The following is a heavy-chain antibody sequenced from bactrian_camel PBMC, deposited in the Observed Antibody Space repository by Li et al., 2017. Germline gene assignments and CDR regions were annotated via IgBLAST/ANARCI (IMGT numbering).Heavy chain of an antibody. V-gene: IGHV3S55*01. CDR2: IDSDGST. J-gene: IGHJ4*01. CDR1: GYTYCSYD. Sequence: HVQLVESGGGSVQAGGSLRLSCAASGYTYCSYDMSWYRQAPGKERQFVSGIDSDGSTSYADSVKGRFTISKDNAKNTPYLQMNSLKPEDTAMYYCAARRKRSWLCNEGNYWGQGTQVTVS. CDR3: AARRKRSWLCNEGNY. D-gene: IGHD1*01.